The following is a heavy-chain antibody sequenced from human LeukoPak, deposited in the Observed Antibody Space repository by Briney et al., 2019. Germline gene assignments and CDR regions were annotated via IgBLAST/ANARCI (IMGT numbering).Heavy chain of an antibody. Sequence: SVKVSCKASGGTFSSYAISWVRQAPGPGLEWMGGIIPIFGTANYAQKFQGRVTITADKSTSTAYMELSSLRSEDTAVYYCARVGSGSYYIDYWGQGTLVTVSS. CDR2: IIPIFGTA. CDR3: ARVGSGSYYIDY. J-gene: IGHJ4*02. CDR1: GGTFSSYA. V-gene: IGHV1-69*06. D-gene: IGHD3-10*01.